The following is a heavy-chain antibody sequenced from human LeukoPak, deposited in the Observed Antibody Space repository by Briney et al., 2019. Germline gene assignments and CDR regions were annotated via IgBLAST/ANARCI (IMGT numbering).Heavy chain of an antibody. CDR3: ARDAFYYYDSSGYYRKHYYYYGMDV. V-gene: IGHV3-33*01. J-gene: IGHJ6*02. CDR1: GFTFSSYG. Sequence: GGSLRLSCAASGFTFSSYGMHWVRQAPGKGLEWVAVIWYDGSNKYYADSVKGRFTISRDNSKNTLYLQMNSLRAEDTAVYYCARDAFYYYDSSGYYRKHYYYYGMDVWGQGTTVTVSS. CDR2: IWYDGSNK. D-gene: IGHD3-22*01.